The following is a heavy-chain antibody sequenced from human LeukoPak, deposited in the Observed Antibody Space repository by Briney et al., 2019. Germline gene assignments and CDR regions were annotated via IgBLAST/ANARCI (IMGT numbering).Heavy chain of an antibody. J-gene: IGHJ4*02. CDR1: GFTFSSYE. Sequence: PGGSLRLSCAASGFTFSSYEMNWVRQAPGKGLEWVSYISSSGSTIYYADSVKGRFTISRDNAKNSLYLQMNSLRAEDTALYYCAKGPLEGGHVYFDYWGQGTLVTVSS. D-gene: IGHD1-14*01. CDR3: AKGPLEGGHVYFDY. CDR2: ISSSGSTI. V-gene: IGHV3-48*03.